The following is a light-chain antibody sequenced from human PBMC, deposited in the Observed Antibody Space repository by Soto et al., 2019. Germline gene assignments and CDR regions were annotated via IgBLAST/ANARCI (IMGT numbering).Light chain of an antibody. CDR3: SSYTSSSTLGV. J-gene: IGLJ1*01. CDR2: EVS. V-gene: IGLV2-14*01. Sequence: QSVLTQSPSASGSPGQSVTISCIGTSSDVGGYNYVSWYQHHPGKAPKLIIYEVSNRPSGVSNRFSGSKSGNTASLTISGLQAEDEADYYCSSYTSSSTLGVFGTGTKLTVL. CDR1: SSDVGGYNY.